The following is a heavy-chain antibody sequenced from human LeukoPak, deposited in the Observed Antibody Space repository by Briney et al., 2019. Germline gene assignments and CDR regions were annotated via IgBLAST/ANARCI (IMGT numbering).Heavy chain of an antibody. CDR2: IWYDGSDK. CDR1: GFTFRNHG. Sequence: PGKSLRLSCAASGFTFRNHGMHWVRQAPGKGLEWVAVIWYDGSDKYYGDSVKGRFTISRDNSKNTLFLQMNSLTAEDTALHYCARDIASRRLDYWGQGTLVSVSS. V-gene: IGHV3-33*01. D-gene: IGHD6-6*01. J-gene: IGHJ4*02. CDR3: ARDIASRRLDY.